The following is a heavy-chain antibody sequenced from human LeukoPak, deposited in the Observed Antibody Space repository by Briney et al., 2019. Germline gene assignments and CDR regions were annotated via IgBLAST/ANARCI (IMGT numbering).Heavy chain of an antibody. V-gene: IGHV4-39*01. CDR2: DFYNANT. Sequence: SETLSLTCTVSGDSINNSNYFWGWIRQPPEQGLALNGEDFYNANTHYNPSLKSRVIISTETSKNQFSLTLTAVTASDTAIYYCARRSPLVVVTAAHYYDYWGQGTLVTVSS. D-gene: IGHD2-21*02. CDR1: GDSINNSNYF. CDR3: ARRSPLVVVTAAHYYDY. J-gene: IGHJ4*02.